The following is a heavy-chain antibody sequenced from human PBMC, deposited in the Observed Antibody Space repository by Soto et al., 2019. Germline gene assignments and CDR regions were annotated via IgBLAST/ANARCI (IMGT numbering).Heavy chain of an antibody. V-gene: IGHV3-74*01. CDR2: MNNDGSYI. Sequence: GGSLRLSCAASGFTFSSYWMYWVRQAPGKGLEWVSHMNNDGSYIIYAESVKGRFTYSRDNAKNTLYLQMNSLRAEDTAVYYCVRGGYMDVCAIWGQGTMVTVSS. CDR1: GFTFSSYW. CDR3: VRGGYMDVCAI. J-gene: IGHJ3*02. D-gene: IGHD6-13*01.